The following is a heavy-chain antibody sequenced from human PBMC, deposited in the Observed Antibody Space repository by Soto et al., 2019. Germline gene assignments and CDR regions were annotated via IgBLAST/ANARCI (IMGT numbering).Heavy chain of an antibody. J-gene: IGHJ4*02. V-gene: IGHV3-33*01. CDR1: GFMFSNHG. D-gene: IGHD3-22*01. CDR3: ARDPPDDSSGYYSLDY. CDR2: IWSEGGSK. Sequence: GGSLRLSCAASGFMFSNHGMHWVRQAPGKGLEWVAVIWSEGGSKYYADSVKGRFTISRDNSKNTLYLQMNSLRAEDTAVYYCARDPPDDSSGYYSLDYWGQGTLVTVSS.